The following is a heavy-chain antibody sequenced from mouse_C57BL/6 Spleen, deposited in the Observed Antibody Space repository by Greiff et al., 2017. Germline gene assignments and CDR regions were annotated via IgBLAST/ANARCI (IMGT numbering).Heavy chain of an antibody. CDR1: GFTFSDYG. V-gene: IGHV5-17*01. D-gene: IGHD1-1*01. CDR2: ISSGSSTI. CDR3: ARRTTVVASLDY. J-gene: IGHJ2*01. Sequence: EVQGVESGGGLVKPGGSLKLSCAASGFTFSDYGMHWVRQAPGKGLEWVAYISSGSSTIYYADTVKGRFTTSRENAKNTLLQQRSSLSAEYTARYYGARRTTVVASLDYWGQGTTLTVSS.